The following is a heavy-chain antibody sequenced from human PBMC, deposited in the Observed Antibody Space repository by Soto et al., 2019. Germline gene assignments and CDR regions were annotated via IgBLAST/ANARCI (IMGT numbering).Heavy chain of an antibody. CDR2: IDSGGGGT. Sequence: EVQLLESGGGLVQPGGSLRLSCAASGFTLGTYVMSWVRQAPGKGLEWVSGIDSGGGGTYYGDSVKGRFTISRDNSKNTLSLQMTGLRAEDTAVFYCAKGPEQLVHGVFDYWGQGTLVNVSS. CDR3: AKGPEQLVHGVFDY. V-gene: IGHV3-23*01. J-gene: IGHJ4*02. D-gene: IGHD6-6*01. CDR1: GFTLGTYV.